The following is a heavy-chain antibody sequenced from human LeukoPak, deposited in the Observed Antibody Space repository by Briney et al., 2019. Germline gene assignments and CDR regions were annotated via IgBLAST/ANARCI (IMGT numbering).Heavy chain of an antibody. CDR3: ASGYYSGWYIPYY. CDR1: GFTFSTSW. D-gene: IGHD6-19*01. CDR2: IKEDGSEK. J-gene: IGHJ4*02. Sequence: GGSLRLSCAASGFTFSTSWLIWVRQPPGKGREGVADIKEDGSEKYYVDSVKGRFTISRDNAKNSLYLQMNSLRAEDTAVYYCASGYYSGWYIPYYWGQGTLVTVSS. V-gene: IGHV3-7*01.